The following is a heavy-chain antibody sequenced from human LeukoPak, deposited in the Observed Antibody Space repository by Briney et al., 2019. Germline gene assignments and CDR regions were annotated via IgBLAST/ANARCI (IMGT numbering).Heavy chain of an antibody. Sequence: PSETLSLTCAVYGGSFSGYYWSWIRQPPGKGLEWIGEINHSGSTNYKPSLKSRVTISVDTSKNQFSLKLSSVTAADTAVYYCARGTNYYDSSGVNNYYFDYWGQGTLVTVSS. CDR1: GGSFSGYY. CDR2: INHSGST. V-gene: IGHV4-34*01. D-gene: IGHD3-22*01. J-gene: IGHJ4*02. CDR3: ARGTNYYDSSGVNNYYFDY.